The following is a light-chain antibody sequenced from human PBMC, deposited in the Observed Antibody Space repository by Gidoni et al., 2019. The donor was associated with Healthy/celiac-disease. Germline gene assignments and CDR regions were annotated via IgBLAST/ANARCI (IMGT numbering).Light chain of an antibody. Sequence: DIVMTQSPDSLAVSLGERATINCKSSQSVLYSSNNKNYLAWYQQKPGQPPKLLIYWASTRESGVPDRFSGSGSGTDLTLTISSLQAEDVAVYYCQQYYSTSMYTFGQGTKLEIK. J-gene: IGKJ2*01. CDR2: WAS. V-gene: IGKV4-1*01. CDR3: QQYYSTSMYT. CDR1: QSVLYSSNNKNY.